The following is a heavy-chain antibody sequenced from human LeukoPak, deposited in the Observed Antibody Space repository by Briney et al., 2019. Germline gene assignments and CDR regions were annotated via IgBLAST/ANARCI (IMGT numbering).Heavy chain of an antibody. J-gene: IGHJ5*02. CDR3: ARGPTNYYGSVPRNWFDP. V-gene: IGHV1-8*01. CDR2: MNPNSGNT. D-gene: IGHD3-10*01. Sequence: EASVKVSCKASGYTFTSYDINWVRQATGQGLEWMGWMNPNSGNTGYAQKFQGRVTMTRNTSISTAYMELSSLRSEDTAVYYCARGPTNYYGSVPRNWFDPWGQGTLVTVSS. CDR1: GYTFTSYD.